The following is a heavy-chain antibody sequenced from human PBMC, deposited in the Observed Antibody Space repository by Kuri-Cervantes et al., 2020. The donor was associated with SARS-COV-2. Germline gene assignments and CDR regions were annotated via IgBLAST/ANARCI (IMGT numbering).Heavy chain of an antibody. J-gene: IGHJ3*01. CDR3: AKSAHNNGNDAFDV. D-gene: IGHD1-1*01. V-gene: IGHV3-21*04. CDR2: ISSSSSYI. CDR1: GFTFSSYS. Sequence: GGSLRLSCAASGFTFSSYSMNWVRQAPGKGLEWVSSISSSSSYIYYADSVKGRFTISRDNAKNSLYLQMNSLRAEDTAVYYCAKSAHNNGNDAFDVWGQGTMVTVS.